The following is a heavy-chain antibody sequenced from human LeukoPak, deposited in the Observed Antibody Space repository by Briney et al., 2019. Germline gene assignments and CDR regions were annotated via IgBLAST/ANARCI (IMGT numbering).Heavy chain of an antibody. D-gene: IGHD6-6*01. CDR3: ARTSIAARRANAFDI. CDR1: GGSISSGGYS. V-gene: IGHV4-30-2*01. J-gene: IGHJ3*02. CDR2: IYHSGST. Sequence: SETLSLTCAVSGGSISSGGYSWSWIRQPPGRGLEWIGYIYHSGSTYYNPSLKSRVTISVDRSKNQFSLKLSSVTAADTAVYYCARTSIAARRANAFDIWGQGTMVTVSS.